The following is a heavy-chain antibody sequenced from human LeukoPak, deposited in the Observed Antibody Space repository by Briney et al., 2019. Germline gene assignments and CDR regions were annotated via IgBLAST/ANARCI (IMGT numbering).Heavy chain of an antibody. D-gene: IGHD3-22*01. J-gene: IGHJ4*02. CDR3: ARHSLYYYDSSGYSPPSDY. CDR1: GGTFSSYA. CDR2: IIPIFGTA. V-gene: IGHV1-69*05. Sequence: SVKVSCKASGGTFSSYAISWVRQAPGQGLEWMGGIIPIFGTANYAQKFQGRVTITTDESTSTAYMELSSLRSEDTAVYYCARHSLYYYDSSGYSPPSDYWGQGTLVTVSS.